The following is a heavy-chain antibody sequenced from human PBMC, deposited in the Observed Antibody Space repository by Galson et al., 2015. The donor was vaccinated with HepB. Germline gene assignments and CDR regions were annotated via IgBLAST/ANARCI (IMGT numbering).Heavy chain of an antibody. J-gene: IGHJ5*02. CDR2: VSAYNGNT. Sequence: SVKVSCKASGYTFTSYGISWVRQAPGQGLEWMGWVSAYNGNTNYAQKLQGRVTMTTDTSTSTAYMELRSLRSDDTAVYYCARDRLGDSGSDVQFRFDPWGQGTLVTVSS. CDR3: ARDRLGDSGSDVQFRFDP. CDR1: GYTFTSYG. V-gene: IGHV1-18*04. D-gene: IGHD5-12*01.